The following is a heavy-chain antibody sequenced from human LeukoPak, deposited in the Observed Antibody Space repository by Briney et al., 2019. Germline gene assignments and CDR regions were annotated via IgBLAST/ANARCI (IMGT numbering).Heavy chain of an antibody. V-gene: IGHV4-4*07. D-gene: IGHD3-16*01. CDR1: GGSINSYY. CDR3: ARSPHRLIGHWFDP. Sequence: SETLSLTCTVSGGSINSYYWSWIRQPAGKGLEWIGRIFSSGNTIYNPSLQSRVTMPVDTSKNQFSLRLNSVTAADTAVYYCARSPHRLIGHWFDPWGQGTLVTVSS. CDR2: IFSSGNT. J-gene: IGHJ5*02.